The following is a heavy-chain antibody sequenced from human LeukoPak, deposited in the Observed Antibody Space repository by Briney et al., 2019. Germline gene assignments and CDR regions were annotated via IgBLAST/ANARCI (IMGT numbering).Heavy chain of an antibody. J-gene: IGHJ4*02. Sequence: GGSLRLSCAASGFTVSSNYMSWVRQAPGKGLEWVSVIYSGGSTYYADSVKGRFTISRDNAKNSLYLQMNSLRDEDTAVYYCARVGGYGDYWRSVDYWGQGTLVTVSS. V-gene: IGHV3-53*01. D-gene: IGHD4-17*01. CDR2: IYSGGST. CDR3: ARVGGYGDYWRSVDY. CDR1: GFTVSSNY.